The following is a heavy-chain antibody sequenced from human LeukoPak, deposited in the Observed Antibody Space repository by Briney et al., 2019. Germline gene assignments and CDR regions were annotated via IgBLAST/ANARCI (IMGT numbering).Heavy chain of an antibody. CDR2: IYYSGST. V-gene: IGHV4-59*01. CDR1: GGSISSYY. D-gene: IGHD3-3*01. Sequence: SETLSLTCTVSGGSISSYYWSWIRQPPGKGLEWIGYIYYSGSTNYNPSLKSRVTISVDTSKNQFSLKLSSVTAADTAVYYCAREVTRYYDFWSGYPTLTDVWGKGTTVTVSS. CDR3: AREVTRYYDFWSGYPTLTDV. J-gene: IGHJ6*04.